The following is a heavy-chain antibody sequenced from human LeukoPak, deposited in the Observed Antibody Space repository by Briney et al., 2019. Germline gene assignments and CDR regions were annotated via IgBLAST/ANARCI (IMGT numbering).Heavy chain of an antibody. J-gene: IGHJ6*03. D-gene: IGHD3-9*01. V-gene: IGHV3-23*01. CDR2: ISGSGGST. CDR3: AKFGLTGYYYYMDV. Sequence: PGGSLRLSCAASGFTFSSYTMNWVRQAPGKGLEWVSAISGSGGSTYYADSVKGRFTISRDNSKNTLYLQMNSLRAEDTAVYYCAKFGLTGYYYYMDVWGKGTTVTISS. CDR1: GFTFSSYT.